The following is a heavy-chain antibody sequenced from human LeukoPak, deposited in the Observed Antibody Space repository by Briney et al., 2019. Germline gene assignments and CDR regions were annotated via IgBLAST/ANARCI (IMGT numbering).Heavy chain of an antibody. Sequence: PGGSLRLSCAASGFTFSGYGMGWVRQAPGKGLDWVSSISGSGGRTYYPDSVKGRFTISRDNSKNTLYLQMSSLRAEDTAVYYCAKGPYSDSSEWFDPWGQGTLVTVSS. J-gene: IGHJ5*02. D-gene: IGHD6-6*01. V-gene: IGHV3-23*01. CDR1: GFTFSGYG. CDR2: ISGSGGRT. CDR3: AKGPYSDSSEWFDP.